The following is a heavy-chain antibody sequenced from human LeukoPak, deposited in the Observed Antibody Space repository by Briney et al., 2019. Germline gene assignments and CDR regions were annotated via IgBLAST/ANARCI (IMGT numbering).Heavy chain of an antibody. CDR3: ARDMGIAAAGHLYYFDY. Sequence: PGGSLRLSCAASGFTVSSYAMSWVRQTPGKGLEWVANIKQDGSEKYYVDSVKGRFTISRDNAKNSLYLQMNSLRAEDTAVYYCARDMGIAAAGHLYYFDYWGQGTPVTVSS. J-gene: IGHJ4*02. CDR2: IKQDGSEK. D-gene: IGHD6-13*01. CDR1: GFTVSSYA. V-gene: IGHV3-7*01.